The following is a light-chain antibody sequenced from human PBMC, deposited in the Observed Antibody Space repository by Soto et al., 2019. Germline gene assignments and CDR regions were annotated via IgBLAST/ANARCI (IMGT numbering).Light chain of an antibody. CDR3: QQYGTSPRT. CDR1: QSVSSRC. Sequence: IVLTQSPGTLSLSPGERATLSCRASQSVSSRCLAWYQQKPGQAPRLLIYGASSRATGIPDRFSGSGSGTDFSLTISRLEPEDFVVYYCQQYGTSPRTFGQGTRVEIK. CDR2: GAS. J-gene: IGKJ1*01. V-gene: IGKV3-20*01.